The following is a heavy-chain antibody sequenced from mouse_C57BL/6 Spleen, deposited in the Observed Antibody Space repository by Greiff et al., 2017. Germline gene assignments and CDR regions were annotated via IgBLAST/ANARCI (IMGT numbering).Heavy chain of an antibody. J-gene: IGHJ3*01. V-gene: IGHV5-17*01. CDR3: ARPDYGNYVAY. D-gene: IGHD2-1*01. Sequence: EVQLVESGGGLVKPGGSLKLSCAASGFTFSDYGMHWVRQAPEKGLEWVAYISSGSSTLYYADTVKGRFTISRDNAKNTLFLQMTSLRSEDTAMYYCARPDYGNYVAYWGQGTLVTVSA. CDR1: GFTFSDYG. CDR2: ISSGSSTL.